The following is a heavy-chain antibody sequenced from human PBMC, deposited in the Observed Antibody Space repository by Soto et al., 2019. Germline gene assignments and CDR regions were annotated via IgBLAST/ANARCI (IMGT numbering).Heavy chain of an antibody. J-gene: IGHJ5*02. CDR3: ARDLTRQLAYWLDP. Sequence: QLQLVQSGAEMTKPGASVKVSCKASGFAFTGYYIHWVRHAPGQGPEWRGWINVNSGCTDYAQTFQDRVTMTEDTAISTDYMELRSLRSDDTAVYFCARDLTRQLAYWLDPWGQGTLVTGSS. D-gene: IGHD6-6*01. V-gene: IGHV1-2*02. CDR1: GFAFTGYY. CDR2: INVNSGCT.